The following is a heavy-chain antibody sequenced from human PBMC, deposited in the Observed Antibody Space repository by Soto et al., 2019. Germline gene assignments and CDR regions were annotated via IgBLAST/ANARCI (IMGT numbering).Heavy chain of an antibody. Sequence: QVQLVQSGAEVKKPGASVKVSCKASGCTFTSYDINWVRQATGQGLEWMGWMNPNSGNTVYAQKFQGRVTMARSTSTSTAYTELSSLISEDTAVYYCARARGYGLDYGGQGTQVSVSS. CDR1: GCTFTSYD. CDR2: MNPNSGNT. CDR3: ARARGYGLDY. D-gene: IGHD5-18*01. V-gene: IGHV1-8*01. J-gene: IGHJ4*02.